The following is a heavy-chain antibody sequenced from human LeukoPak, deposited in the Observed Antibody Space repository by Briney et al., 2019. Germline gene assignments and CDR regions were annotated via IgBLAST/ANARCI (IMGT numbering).Heavy chain of an antibody. CDR3: AKAGKTMVDYYYYYGMDV. Sequence: PGGSLRLSCAASGFTFSNYGMHWVRQAPGKGLEWVAFIRYDGSNKYSVDSVKGRFTISRDNSKNTLYLQMNSLRAEDTAVYYCAKAGKTMVDYYYYYGMDVWGQGTTVTVSS. CDR2: IRYDGSNK. J-gene: IGHJ6*02. CDR1: GFTFSNYG. D-gene: IGHD3-10*01. V-gene: IGHV3-30*02.